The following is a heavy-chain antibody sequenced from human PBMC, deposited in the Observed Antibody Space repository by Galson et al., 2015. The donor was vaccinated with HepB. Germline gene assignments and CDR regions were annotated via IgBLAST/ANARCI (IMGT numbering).Heavy chain of an antibody. CDR2: ISWNSGSI. D-gene: IGHD3-3*01. J-gene: IGHJ4*02. Sequence: SLRLSCAASGFTFDDYAMHWVRQAPGKGLEWVSGISWNSGSIGYADSVKGLFTISRDNAKSSLYLQMNSLRAEDTALYYCAKGDDFWSGYPSWYFNYWGQGTLVTVSS. CDR3: AKGDDFWSGYPSWYFNY. V-gene: IGHV3-9*01. CDR1: GFTFDDYA.